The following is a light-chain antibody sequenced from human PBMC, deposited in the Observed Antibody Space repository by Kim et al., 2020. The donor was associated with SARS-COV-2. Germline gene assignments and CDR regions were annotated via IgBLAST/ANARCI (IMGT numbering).Light chain of an antibody. V-gene: IGKV1-33*01. CDR2: DAS. CDR3: QHYLHLPYT. J-gene: IGKJ2*01. Sequence: DIQMTQSPSSLSASVGDRVTITGQASQEITNYLNWYQQKPGTAPKLMIYDASNLRTGVPSRFSGSGSGTDFTFTISNLQPEDIATYFCQHYLHLPYTFGQGTKLEI. CDR1: QEITNY.